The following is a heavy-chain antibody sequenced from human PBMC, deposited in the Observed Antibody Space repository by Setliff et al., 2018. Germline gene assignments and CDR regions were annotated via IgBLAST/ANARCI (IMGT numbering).Heavy chain of an antibody. CDR1: GYSISSGYI. D-gene: IGHD3-3*01. CDR3: ARVSYSFWSGSYYFYYMDV. J-gene: IGHJ6*03. CDR2: IGHTGSI. Sequence: SETLSLTCTVSGYSISSGYIWGWIRQPPGKGLEWVGNIGHTGSINYNPSLKSRLTISRDTSKNQFSLKLSSVTAADTAVYYCARVSYSFWSGSYYFYYMDVWGKGTTVTVSS. V-gene: IGHV4-38-2*02.